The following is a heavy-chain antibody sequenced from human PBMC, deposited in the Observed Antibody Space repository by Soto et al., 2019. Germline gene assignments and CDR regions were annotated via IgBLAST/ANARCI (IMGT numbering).Heavy chain of an antibody. D-gene: IGHD3-3*01. Sequence: QVQLQESGPGLVKPSQTLSLTCTVSGGSISSGGYYWSWIRQHPGKGLERIGYIYYSGSTYYNPSLKSRVTISVDTSKNQFSLKLSSVTAADTAVYYCARGTRSDFWSGYYPDWFDPWGQGTLVTVSS. CDR1: GGSISSGGYY. V-gene: IGHV4-31*03. CDR2: IYYSGST. J-gene: IGHJ5*02. CDR3: ARGTRSDFWSGYYPDWFDP.